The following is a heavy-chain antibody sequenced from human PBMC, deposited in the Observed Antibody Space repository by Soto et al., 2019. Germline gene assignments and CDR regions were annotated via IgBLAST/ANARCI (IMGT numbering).Heavy chain of an antibody. CDR3: ETAVASFDY. CDR2: IYYSGNT. Sequence: SETLSLTCTVSGGTVSSHYWSWIRQPPGKGLEWIGYIYYSGNTNYNPSLKSRVTISLDRSKNQFSLKLNSVTAADTAVYYCETAVASFDYWGQGTLVTVSS. D-gene: IGHD5-12*01. J-gene: IGHJ4*02. V-gene: IGHV4-59*02. CDR1: GGTVSSHY.